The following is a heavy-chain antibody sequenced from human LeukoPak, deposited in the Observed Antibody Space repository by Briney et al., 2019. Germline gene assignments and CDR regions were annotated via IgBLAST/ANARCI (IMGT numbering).Heavy chain of an antibody. Sequence: SETLSLTCTVSGGSISSYYWSWIRQPPGRGLEWIGYIYYSGSTNYNPSLKSRVTISVDTSKNQFSLKLSSVTAADTAVYYCARCSSSWYYYMDVWGKGTTVTVSS. V-gene: IGHV4-59*01. CDR2: IYYSGST. D-gene: IGHD6-13*01. CDR1: GGSISSYY. J-gene: IGHJ6*03. CDR3: ARCSSSWYYYMDV.